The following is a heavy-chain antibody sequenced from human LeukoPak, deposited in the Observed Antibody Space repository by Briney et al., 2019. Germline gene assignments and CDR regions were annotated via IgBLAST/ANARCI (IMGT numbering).Heavy chain of an antibody. CDR2: IYYSGST. CDR1: GGSISSYY. D-gene: IGHD6-19*01. CDR3: ARGYRSYNY. J-gene: IGHJ4*02. Sequence: SETLSLTCTVSGGSISSYYWSWVRQPPGKGLEWIGYIYYSGSTNYNPSLKSRVTISVDTSKNQFSLKLSSVTAADTAVYYCARGYRSYNYWGQGTLVTVSS. V-gene: IGHV4-59*01.